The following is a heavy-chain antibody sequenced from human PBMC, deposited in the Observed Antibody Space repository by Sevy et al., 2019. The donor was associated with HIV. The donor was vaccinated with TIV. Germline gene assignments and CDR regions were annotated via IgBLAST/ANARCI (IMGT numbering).Heavy chain of an antibody. Sequence: ASVKVSCKASGYTFTSYGISWVRQAPGQGLEWMGWISAYNGNTNYAQKLQGRVTMTTDTSTSTAYMELRSLRSDDTAVYHCARDRSGSYYYYGMDVWGQGTTVTVSS. CDR3: ARDRSGSYYYYGMDV. CDR2: ISAYNGNT. J-gene: IGHJ6*02. D-gene: IGHD1-26*01. V-gene: IGHV1-18*01. CDR1: GYTFTSYG.